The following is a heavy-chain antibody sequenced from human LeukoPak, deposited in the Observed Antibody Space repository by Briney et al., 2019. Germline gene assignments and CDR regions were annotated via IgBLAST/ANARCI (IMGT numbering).Heavy chain of an antibody. J-gene: IGHJ4*02. CDR2: ISWNSGSI. D-gene: IGHD3-22*01. Sequence: GGSLRLSCAASGFTFGDYAMHWVRQAPGKGLEWVSGISWNSGSIGYADSVKGRFTISRDNAKNSLYLQMNSLRAEDTALYYCAKDIGPGEYYYDSSGYFDYWGQGTLVTVSS. V-gene: IGHV3-9*01. CDR1: GFTFGDYA. CDR3: AKDIGPGEYYYDSSGYFDY.